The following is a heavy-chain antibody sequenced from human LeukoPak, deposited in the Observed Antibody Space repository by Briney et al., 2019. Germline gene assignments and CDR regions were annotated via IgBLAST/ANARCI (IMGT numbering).Heavy chain of an antibody. Sequence: GGSLRLSCAASGFTFSSYSMNWVRQAPGKGLEWVSSISSSSSYIYYADSVKGRFTISRDNAKNSLYLQMNSLRAEDTAVYYCARGHYYGSGSYYRLDYWGQGTLVTVSS. J-gene: IGHJ4*02. D-gene: IGHD3-10*01. CDR3: ARGHYYGSGSYYRLDY. CDR2: ISSSSSYI. V-gene: IGHV3-21*01. CDR1: GFTFSSYS.